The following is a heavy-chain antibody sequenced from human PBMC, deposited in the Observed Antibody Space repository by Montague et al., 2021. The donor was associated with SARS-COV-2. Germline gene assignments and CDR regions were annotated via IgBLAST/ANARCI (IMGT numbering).Heavy chain of an antibody. CDR3: ARDATVTTFYYYGMDV. J-gene: IGHJ6*02. CDR1: GGSISTSYY. CDR2: IYYSGST. Sequence: SETLSLTCTVSGGSISTSYYWGWIRQPPGKGLEWIGSIYYSGSTYYNPSLKSRVTISVDTSKNQFSLKLSSVTAADTAVYYCARDATVTTFYYYGMDVWGQGITVTVSS. V-gene: IGHV4-39*07. D-gene: IGHD4-17*01.